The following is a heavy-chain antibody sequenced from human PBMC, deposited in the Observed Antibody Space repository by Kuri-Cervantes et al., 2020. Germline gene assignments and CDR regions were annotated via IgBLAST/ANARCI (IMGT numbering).Heavy chain of an antibody. J-gene: IGHJ5*01. CDR1: GFTFDDYP. V-gene: IGHV3-20*04. CDR2: INWNGGST. D-gene: IGHD5-12*01. CDR3: AREASGALDS. Sequence: GESLKISCAASGFTFDDYPMTWVRQAPGKGLEWVSGINWNGGSTGYGDSVKGRFTISRDSPKNTLYLQMNTLRADDTAVYYCAREASGALDSWGQGTLVTVSS.